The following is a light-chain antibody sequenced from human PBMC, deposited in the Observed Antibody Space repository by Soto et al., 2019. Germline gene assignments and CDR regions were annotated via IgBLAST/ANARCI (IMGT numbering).Light chain of an antibody. CDR3: AAWDDSLSGHL. CDR1: GSNIGSNY. CDR2: KNN. J-gene: IGLJ1*01. Sequence: QPVLTQPPSASGTPGQKVSISCSGSGSNIGSNYVYWYQQLPGTAPKLLIYKNNQRPSSVPDRFSGSKSDTSASLAISGLRSEDEADYYCAAWDDSLSGHLFGTGTKLTVL. V-gene: IGLV1-47*01.